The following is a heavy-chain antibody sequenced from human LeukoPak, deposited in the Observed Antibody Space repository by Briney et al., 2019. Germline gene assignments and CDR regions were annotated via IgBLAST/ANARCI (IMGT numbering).Heavy chain of an antibody. J-gene: IGHJ6*02. CDR2: ISSSSSYI. CDR1: GFTFSSYS. V-gene: IGHV3-21*01. CDR3: ARVEEYNGPGGYYHYFYGMDV. D-gene: IGHD1-1*01. Sequence: PGGSLRLSCAASGFTFSSYSMNWVRQAPGKGLEWVSSISSSSSYIYYADSVKGRFTISRDNAKNSLYLEMNSLRAEDTAVYYCARVEEYNGPGGYYHYFYGMDVWGQGTTVTVSS.